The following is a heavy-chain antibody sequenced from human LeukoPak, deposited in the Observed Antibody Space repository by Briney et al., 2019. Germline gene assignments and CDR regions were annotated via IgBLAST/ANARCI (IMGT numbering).Heavy chain of an antibody. CDR3: VKEADQYHSSGSFGYFDY. V-gene: IGHV3-64D*08. CDR2: ISINGRST. J-gene: IGHJ4*02. CDR1: GFTLSSYV. D-gene: IGHD3-22*01. Sequence: GGSLRLSCSASGFTLSSYVMHWVRQAPGKGLEFVSSISINGRSTYYADSVKGRFTISRDTSKNTLYLQMSSLRAEGTAVYYCVKEADQYHSSGSFGYFDYWGQGTLVTVSS.